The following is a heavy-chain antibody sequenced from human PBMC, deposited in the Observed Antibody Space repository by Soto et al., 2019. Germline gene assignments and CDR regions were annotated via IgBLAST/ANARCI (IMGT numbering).Heavy chain of an antibody. CDR3: ATTPPYSGYVYFDY. CDR2: ITGGGGDT. D-gene: IGHD5-12*01. J-gene: IGHJ4*02. CDR1: GFTFRGYA. Sequence: GSLRLSCEGSGFTFRGYAMSWVRQPPGKGLEWVTAITGGGGDTYHSDSVKGRFTISRDNSKNTLYLQMNSLRAEDTAVYYCATTPPYSGYVYFDYWGQGTLVTVSS. V-gene: IGHV3-23*01.